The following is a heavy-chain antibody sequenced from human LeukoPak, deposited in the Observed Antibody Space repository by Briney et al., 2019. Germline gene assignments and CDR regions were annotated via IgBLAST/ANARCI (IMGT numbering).Heavy chain of an antibody. CDR3: ANRDFWSGYIDY. J-gene: IGHJ4*02. V-gene: IGHV3-30*18. CDR2: ISYDGSNK. D-gene: IGHD3-3*01. Sequence: GGSLRLSCAASGFTFSSYGMHWVRQAPGKGLEWVAVISYDGSNKYYADSVKGRFTISRDNSKSTLYLQMNSLRAEDTAVYYCANRDFWSGYIDYWGQGTLVTVSS. CDR1: GFTFSSYG.